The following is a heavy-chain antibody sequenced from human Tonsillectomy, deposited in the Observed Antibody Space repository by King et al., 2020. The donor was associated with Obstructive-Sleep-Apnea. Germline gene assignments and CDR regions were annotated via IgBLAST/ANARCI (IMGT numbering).Heavy chain of an antibody. CDR1: GGSISGTTYY. V-gene: IGHV4-39*07. J-gene: IGHJ4*02. Sequence: QLQESGPGLVKPSETLSPTCTVSGGSISGTTYYWGWIRQPPGKGLEWIGSVYNSGTTHYNPSLKSRVTISADTSKNQFSLNLSSVAAADTAVYFCARGRTSNYGYHLDYWGQGTLVTVSS. CDR3: ARGRTSNYGYHLDY. CDR2: VYNSGTT. D-gene: IGHD5-18*01.